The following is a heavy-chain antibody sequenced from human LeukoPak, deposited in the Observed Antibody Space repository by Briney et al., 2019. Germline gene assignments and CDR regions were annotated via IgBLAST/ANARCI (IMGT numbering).Heavy chain of an antibody. V-gene: IGHV1-18*01. CDR1: GYTFTIYG. CDR3: ARVKSSRDSNYAY. D-gene: IGHD4-11*01. J-gene: IGHJ4*02. Sequence: ASVKVSCTASGYTFTIYGISWVRQAPGQGLEWMGWISAYNGNTNYAQKFQGRVTMTRDTSISTADMELSRLRSDDTAVYYCARVKSSRDSNYAYWGQGTLVTVSS. CDR2: ISAYNGNT.